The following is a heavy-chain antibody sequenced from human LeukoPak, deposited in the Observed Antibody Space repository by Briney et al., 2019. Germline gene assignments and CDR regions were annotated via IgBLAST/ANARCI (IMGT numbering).Heavy chain of an antibody. CDR3: AKDMWWFGEVSDLDFDY. CDR2: ISAYNGNT. J-gene: IGHJ4*02. V-gene: IGHV1-18*01. CDR1: GYTFTGYG. Sequence: ASVKVSCKASGYTFTGYGISWVRQAPGQGLEWMGWISAYNGNTNYAQKLQGRVTMTTDTSTSTAYMELSSLRPEDTAVYYCAKDMWWFGEVSDLDFDYWGQGTLVTVSS. D-gene: IGHD3-10*01.